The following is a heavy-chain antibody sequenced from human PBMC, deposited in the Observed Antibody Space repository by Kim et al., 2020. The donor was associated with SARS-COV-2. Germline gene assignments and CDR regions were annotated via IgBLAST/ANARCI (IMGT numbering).Heavy chain of an antibody. V-gene: IGHV3-53*01. D-gene: IGHD3-22*01. J-gene: IGHJ6*02. Sequence: GGSLRLSCAASGFTFSNNYMTWVRQAPGEGLEWLSVIYFDATTYYSDSVMGRFTISRDNSKNTLYLQMNNLRAEDKAVYYCGRTLEVPPNYYDSDEYYSYPMDVWGQGTTVTVSS. CDR1: GFTFSNNY. CDR3: GRTLEVPPNYYDSDEYYSYPMDV. CDR2: IYFDATT.